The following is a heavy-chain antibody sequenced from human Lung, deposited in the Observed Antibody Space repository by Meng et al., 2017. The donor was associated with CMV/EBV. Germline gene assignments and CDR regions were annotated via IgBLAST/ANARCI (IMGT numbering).Heavy chain of an antibody. CDR1: GFTFSKYD. V-gene: IGHV3-30*04. CDR3: ARAFPRSTSFGVVFDY. D-gene: IGHD3-3*01. J-gene: IGHJ4*02. CDR2: ISYDGNNQ. Sequence: SCAGSGFTFSKYDMDWVRQAPGKGLEWVAFISYDGNNQYYADSVKGRFTISRDNSKNTLYLQMNSLRAEDTALYYCARAFPRSTSFGVVFDYWGQGNXVTVSS.